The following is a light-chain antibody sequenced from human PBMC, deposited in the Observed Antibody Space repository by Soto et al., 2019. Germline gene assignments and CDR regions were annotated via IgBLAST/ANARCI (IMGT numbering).Light chain of an antibody. V-gene: IGKV3-15*01. CDR1: QSVSNN. Sequence: EIVMTHSPATLSVSPWERATLSCRASQSVSNNLAWYQQKPGQAPRLLIYGASTRATAIPARFSGSGSGTEFTLTISSLQSEDFAVYFCQQYDNWPYTFGQGTKVDIK. CDR2: GAS. CDR3: QQYDNWPYT. J-gene: IGKJ2*01.